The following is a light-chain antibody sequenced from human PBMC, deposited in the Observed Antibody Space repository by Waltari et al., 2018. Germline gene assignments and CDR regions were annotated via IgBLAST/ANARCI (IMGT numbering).Light chain of an antibody. CDR2: DVS. Sequence: QPALPQPASVPGSPGQSITISCTGTSSDVGFYNYVSWYQQHPGKAPKLMIYDVSERPSGVSNRFSGSKSGNTASLTISGLQADDEADYYCNSYTGSSSWVFGGGTKLTV. CDR1: SSDVGFYNY. V-gene: IGLV2-14*01. J-gene: IGLJ3*02. CDR3: NSYTGSSSWV.